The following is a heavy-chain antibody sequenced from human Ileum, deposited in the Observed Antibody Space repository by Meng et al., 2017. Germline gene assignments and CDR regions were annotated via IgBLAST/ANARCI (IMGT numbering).Heavy chain of an antibody. Sequence: VQIQQWGAGLLKPSETLFLTCGVYGGSFSGYYWSWIRQPPGKGLEWIGEIDHSGGTNYNPSLKNRVTISVDTSNNRFSLKLSSVKAADTALYFCARRVGATPYAYNWLDPWGQGTLVTVSS. D-gene: IGHD1-26*01. CDR2: IDHSGGT. CDR3: ARRVGATPYAYNWLDP. CDR1: GGSFSGYY. J-gene: IGHJ5*02. V-gene: IGHV4-34*01.